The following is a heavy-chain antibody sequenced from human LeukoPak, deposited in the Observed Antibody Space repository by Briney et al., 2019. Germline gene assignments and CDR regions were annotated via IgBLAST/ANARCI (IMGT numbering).Heavy chain of an antibody. CDR3: VRADTPATANY. CDR2: ISGGGDIT. CDR1: GFNFANHA. Sequence: PGGSLRLSCAASGFNFANHAMSWVRQTAGKGLEWVSAISGGGDITYYADSVRGRFTISRDNSKDTLFLQMHSLRPGDTAVYYCVRADTPATANYWGQGTLVTISS. J-gene: IGHJ4*02. D-gene: IGHD2-21*02. V-gene: IGHV3-23*01.